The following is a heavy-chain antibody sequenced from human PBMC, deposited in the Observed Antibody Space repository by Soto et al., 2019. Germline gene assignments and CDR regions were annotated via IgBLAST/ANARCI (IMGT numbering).Heavy chain of an antibody. Sequence: QVQLQQSSPGLVKPSQALSLTCDISGDSVSSNSAGWNWIRQTPSRGLEWLGRTYYKSKWYYTYAASVKSPITVSPDTSKNQFSLQLTSVTPEDTAVYYCARGSWDDVSGHYYMDVWDKGTTVTVSS. V-gene: IGHV6-1*01. D-gene: IGHD1-1*01. J-gene: IGHJ6*03. CDR1: GDSVSSNSAG. CDR2: TYYKSKWYY. CDR3: ARGSWDDVSGHYYMDV.